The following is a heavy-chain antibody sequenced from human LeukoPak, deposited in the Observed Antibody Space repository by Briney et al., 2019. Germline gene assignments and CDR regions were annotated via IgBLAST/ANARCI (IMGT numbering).Heavy chain of an antibody. V-gene: IGHV4-59*08. D-gene: IGHD4-17*01. CDR3: ARASTVTTDYGMDV. CDR2: IYYSGST. Sequence: NPSETLSLTCTVSGGSISSYYWSWIRQPPGKGLEWIGYIYYSGSTNYNPSLKSRVTISVDTSKNQFSLKLSSVTAADTAVYYCARASTVTTDYGMDVWGQGTTVTVSS. CDR1: GGSISSYY. J-gene: IGHJ6*02.